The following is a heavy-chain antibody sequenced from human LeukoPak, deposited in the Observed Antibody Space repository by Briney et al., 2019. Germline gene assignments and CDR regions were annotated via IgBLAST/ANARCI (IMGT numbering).Heavy chain of an antibody. CDR2: IRYDGSNK. CDR1: GFTFSSYG. Sequence: TGGSLRLSCAASGFTFSSYGMHWVRQAPGKGLEWVAFIRYDGSNKYYADSVKGRFTISRDNSKNTLYLQMNSLRAEDTAVYYCAKCGMTTVTLVYFQHWGQGTLVTVSS. D-gene: IGHD4-17*01. CDR3: AKCGMTTVTLVYFQH. J-gene: IGHJ1*01. V-gene: IGHV3-30*02.